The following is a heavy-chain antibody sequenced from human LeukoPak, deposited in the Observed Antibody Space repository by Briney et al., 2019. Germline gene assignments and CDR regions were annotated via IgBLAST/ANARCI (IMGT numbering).Heavy chain of an antibody. CDR3: ARIEVGATLFFDY. CDR2: SSSSYI. Sequence: GGSLRLSCAASGFTFSSYSMNWVRQAPGKGLEWVSSSSSSYIYYADSVKGRFTISRDNAKNSLYLQMNSLRAEDTAVYYCARIEVGATLFFDYWGQGTLVTVSS. CDR1: GFTFSSYS. D-gene: IGHD1-26*01. J-gene: IGHJ4*02. V-gene: IGHV3-21*01.